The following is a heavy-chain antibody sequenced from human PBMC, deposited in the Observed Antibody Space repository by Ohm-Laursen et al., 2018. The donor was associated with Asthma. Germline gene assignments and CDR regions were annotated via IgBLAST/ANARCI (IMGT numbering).Heavy chain of an antibody. V-gene: IGHV3-23*01. J-gene: IGHJ4*02. CDR3: AAEGRLGSSWTYDY. D-gene: IGHD6-13*01. Sequence: SLRLSCAATGFTFSSYAMSWVRQAPGKGLEWVSAIDGSGGRTYYADSVKGRFTISRDNPRNTLYLQMNSLRAEDTAVYYCAAEGRLGSSWTYDYWGQGTLVTVSS. CDR2: IDGSGGRT. CDR1: GFTFSSYA.